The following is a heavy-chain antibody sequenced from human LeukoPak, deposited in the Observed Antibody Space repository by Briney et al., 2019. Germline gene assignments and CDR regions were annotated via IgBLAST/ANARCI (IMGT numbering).Heavy chain of an antibody. V-gene: IGHV4-39*07. CDR2: IYYSGST. CDR3: AREQETSVQNYYDSSGYIDY. J-gene: IGHJ4*02. D-gene: IGHD3-22*01. Sequence: SETLSLTRTVSGGSINSSSYYWGWIRQPPGKGLEWIGSIYYSGSTYYNPSLKSRVTISVDTSKNQFSLKLSSVTAADTAVYYCAREQETSVQNYYDSSGYIDYWGQGTLVTVSS. CDR1: GGSINSSSYY.